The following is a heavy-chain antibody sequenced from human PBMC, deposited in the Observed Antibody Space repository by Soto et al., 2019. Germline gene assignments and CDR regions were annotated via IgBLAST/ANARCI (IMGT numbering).Heavy chain of an antibody. V-gene: IGHV3-48*03. J-gene: IGHJ3*01. CDR1: GFSSSNYE. CDR2: ISTTGTSP. Sequence: QPGGSLRLSCAASGFSSSNYEMNWIRQAPGKGLEWVSHISTTGTSPYYADSVRGRFTVSRDTANNSIYLQMNSLRAEDTAVYYCARDGHRGPSDAFDVWGQGTMVTVSS. CDR3: ARDGHRGPSDAFDV. D-gene: IGHD3-10*01.